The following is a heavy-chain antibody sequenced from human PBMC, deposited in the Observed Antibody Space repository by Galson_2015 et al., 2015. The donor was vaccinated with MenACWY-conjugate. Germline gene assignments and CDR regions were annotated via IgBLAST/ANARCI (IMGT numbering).Heavy chain of an antibody. Sequence: ETLSLPCRLSGGSISASYYYWGWIRPPPGKGLEWIGSIYYSGSTSYNPSLKSRVTISIDKSKNQFSLRLTSMTAADTAIYYCSRRGEYWGQGTLVSVSS. CDR2: IYYSGST. CDR3: SRRGEY. J-gene: IGHJ4*02. V-gene: IGHV4-39*01. CDR1: GGSISASYYY.